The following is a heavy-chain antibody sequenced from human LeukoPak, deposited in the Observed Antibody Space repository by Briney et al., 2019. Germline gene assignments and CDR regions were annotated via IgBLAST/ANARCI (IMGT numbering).Heavy chain of an antibody. J-gene: IGHJ5*02. Sequence: GGSLRLSCASGFTLSGYNMNWVRQAPGKGLEWVASISASSSFIYYSDSVRGRFTISSDNPKKSLYLQMNNLRVEDTAVYFCAAAPELPGWFDPWGQGTLVSVSS. CDR2: ISASSSFI. CDR1: GFTLSGYN. V-gene: IGHV3-21*01. D-gene: IGHD1-14*01. CDR3: AAAPELPGWFDP.